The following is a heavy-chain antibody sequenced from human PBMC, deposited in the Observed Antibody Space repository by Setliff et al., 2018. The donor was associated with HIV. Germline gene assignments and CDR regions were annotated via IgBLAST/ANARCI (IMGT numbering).Heavy chain of an antibody. CDR3: VLFGDRDTVDS. J-gene: IGHJ3*02. CDR2: IKQDGSEK. CDR1: GFTFSSYW. Sequence: GGSLRLSCAASGFTFSSYWMSWVRQAPGKGLEWVANIKQDGSEKYYLDSVKGRFTISRDNAKNSLYLQMNSLRAEDTAFYHCVLFGDRDTVDSWGQGTMVTVSS. D-gene: IGHD3-16*01. V-gene: IGHV3-7*03.